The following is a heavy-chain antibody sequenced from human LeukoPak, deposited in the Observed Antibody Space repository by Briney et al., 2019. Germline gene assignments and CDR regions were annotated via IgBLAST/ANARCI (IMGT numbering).Heavy chain of an antibody. D-gene: IGHD5-12*01. CDR3: ARLFSGYDFDY. CDR2: INHSGST. Sequence: SETLSLTCAVSGGSISSSNWWSWVRQPPGKGLEWIGEINHSGSTNYNPSLKSRVTISVDTSKNQFSLKLSSVTAADTAVYYCARLFSGYDFDYWGQGTLVTVSS. V-gene: IGHV4-4*02. J-gene: IGHJ4*02. CDR1: GGSISSSNW.